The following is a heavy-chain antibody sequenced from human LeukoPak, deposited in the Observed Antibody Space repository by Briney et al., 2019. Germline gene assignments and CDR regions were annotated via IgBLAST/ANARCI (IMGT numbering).Heavy chain of an antibody. CDR3: ARDYYGDYFFDY. Sequence: GGSLRLSCAASGFTFSRYSVNWVRQAPGKGLEWVSYISSSSSTIDYADPVKGRFTISRDNAKNSLYLQMNSLRDEDTAVYYCARDYYGDYFFDYWGQGTLVTVSS. CDR2: ISSSSSTI. J-gene: IGHJ4*02. CDR1: GFTFSRYS. D-gene: IGHD4-17*01. V-gene: IGHV3-48*02.